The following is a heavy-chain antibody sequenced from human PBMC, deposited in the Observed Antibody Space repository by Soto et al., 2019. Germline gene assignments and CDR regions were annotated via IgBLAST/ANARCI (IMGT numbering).Heavy chain of an antibody. D-gene: IGHD3-10*01. CDR2: ISYDGSNK. CDR1: GFTFSSYA. Sequence: GGSLRLSCAASGFTFSSYAMHWVRQAPGKGLEWVAVISYDGSNKYYADSVKGRFTISRDNSKNTLYLQMNSLRAEDTAVYYCARVGITMVRGVIMADYYYYGMDVWGQGTTVTVSS. V-gene: IGHV3-30-3*01. CDR3: ARVGITMVRGVIMADYYYYGMDV. J-gene: IGHJ6*02.